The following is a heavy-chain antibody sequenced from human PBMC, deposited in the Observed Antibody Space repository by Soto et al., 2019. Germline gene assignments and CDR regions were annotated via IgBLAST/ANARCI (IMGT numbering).Heavy chain of an antibody. CDR2: ISSNGVGT. J-gene: IGHJ6*03. Sequence: GGSLRLSCAASGFTLSGYAMDWVRQAPGKGLEYVSGISSNGVGTYYANSVQGRFTISRDNSKNTVYLQMGSLRPEDMAVYYCARRVRPDFYYMDVWGKGTTVTVSS. CDR3: ARRVRPDFYYMDV. D-gene: IGHD3-10*02. V-gene: IGHV3-64*01. CDR1: GFTLSGYA.